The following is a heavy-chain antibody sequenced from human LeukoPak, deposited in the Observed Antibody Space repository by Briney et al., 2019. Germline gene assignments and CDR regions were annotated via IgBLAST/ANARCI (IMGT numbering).Heavy chain of an antibody. J-gene: IGHJ5*02. CDR2: IRSKANSYAT. CDR1: GFTFSGSA. D-gene: IGHD3-10*01. Sequence: GWSLRLSCAASGFTFSGSAMHWVRQASGKGLEWVGRIRSKANSYATAYAASVKGRFTISRDDSKNTAYLQMNSLKTEDTAVYYCTRRITMVRGVIMTWGQGTRVTVSS. CDR3: TRRITMVRGVIMT. V-gene: IGHV3-73*01.